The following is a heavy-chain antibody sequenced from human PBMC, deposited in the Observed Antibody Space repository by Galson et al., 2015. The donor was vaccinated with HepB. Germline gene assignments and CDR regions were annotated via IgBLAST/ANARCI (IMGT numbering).Heavy chain of an antibody. CDR2: ISAYNGNT. J-gene: IGHJ4*02. CDR3: ARDLSAVGATRGADY. CDR1: GYTFTSYG. V-gene: IGHV1-18*01. D-gene: IGHD1-26*01. Sequence: SVKVSCKASGYTFTSYGISWVRQAPGQGLEWMGWISAYNGNTNYAQKLQGRVTMTTDTSTSTAYMELRSLRSDDTAVYYCARDLSAVGATRGADYWGQGTLVTVSS.